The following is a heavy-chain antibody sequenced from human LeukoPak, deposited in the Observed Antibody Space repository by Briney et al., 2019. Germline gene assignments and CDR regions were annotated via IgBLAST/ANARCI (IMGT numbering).Heavy chain of an antibody. V-gene: IGHV3-11*05. CDR2: ISSSSSYT. CDR1: RFTFSDYY. Sequence: GGSLRLSCAASRFTFSDYYMSWIRLAPGTGLEGVSYISSSSSYTNYADPVKGRFTISRDNAKNSLYLQMNSLRAEDTAVYYCARASGQWGYYFDYWGQGTLVTVSS. CDR3: ARASGQWGYYFDY. D-gene: IGHD3-3*01. J-gene: IGHJ4*02.